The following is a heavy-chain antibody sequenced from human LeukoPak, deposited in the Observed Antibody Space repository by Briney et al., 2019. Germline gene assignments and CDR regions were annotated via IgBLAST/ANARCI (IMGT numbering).Heavy chain of an antibody. V-gene: IGHV4-59*01. CDR1: GGPISSYY. CDR2: IHYSGST. D-gene: IGHD1-14*01. CDR3: ARSDRDRGYYFDY. J-gene: IGHJ4*02. Sequence: SETLSLTCTVSGGPISSYYWSWIRQPPGKGLEWIGYIHYSGSTNYNPSLKSRVTISVDTSKNEFSLKLRSVTAADTAVYYCARSDRDRGYYFDYWGQGTLVTVSS.